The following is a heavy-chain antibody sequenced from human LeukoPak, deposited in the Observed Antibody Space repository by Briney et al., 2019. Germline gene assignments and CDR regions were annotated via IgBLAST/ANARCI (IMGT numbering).Heavy chain of an antibody. CDR3: ARESGY. J-gene: IGHJ4*02. V-gene: IGHV3-21*01. CDR1: GFTFHDFA. CDR2: ISSSSSSI. Sequence: GGSLRLSCAASGFTFHDFAMNWVRQAPGKGLEWVSSISSSSSSIYYADSVKGRFTISRDNAKNSLYLQMNSLRAEDTAVYYCARESGYWGQGTLVTVSS.